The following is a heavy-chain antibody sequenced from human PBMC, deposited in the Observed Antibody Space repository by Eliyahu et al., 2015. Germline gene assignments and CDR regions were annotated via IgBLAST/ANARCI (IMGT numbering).Heavy chain of an antibody. V-gene: IGHV1-69*01. Sequence: QVQLVQSGAEVKKTGSSXSVSCXESGGTXXXSAXSWVRQAPGQGLEWMGGIIPKFNMANYAQKFQGRVTITADASTSTSYMELNSLRSEDTGIYYCVRGADDNYDSSGXLIRWGLGTLVTVSS. CDR1: GGTXXXSA. CDR3: VRGADDNYDSSGXLIR. J-gene: IGHJ4*02. CDR2: IIPKFNMA. D-gene: IGHD3-22*01.